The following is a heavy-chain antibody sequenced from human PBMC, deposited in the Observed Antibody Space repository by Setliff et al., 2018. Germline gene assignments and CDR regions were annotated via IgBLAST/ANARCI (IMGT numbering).Heavy chain of an antibody. CDR2: VYYSGST. J-gene: IGHJ5*02. CDR3: ARGITMVRGVIIHNWFDP. V-gene: IGHV4-30-4*08. D-gene: IGHD3-10*01. Sequence: SETLSLTCTVSGGSISSGDYYWSWIRQPPGKGLEWIGYVYYSGSTYYNPSLKSRVTISVDTSKNQFSLKLSSVTAADTAVYYCARGITMVRGVIIHNWFDPWGQGTLVTVSS. CDR1: GGSISSGDYY.